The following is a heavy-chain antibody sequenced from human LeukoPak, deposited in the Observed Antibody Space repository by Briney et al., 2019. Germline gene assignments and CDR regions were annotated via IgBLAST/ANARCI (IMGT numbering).Heavy chain of an antibody. Sequence: ASVKVSCKSSGYTGTGYYMHWVRQAPGQGHEWMGWINTNSGGTTYAKKSQGRVTMTTDASTSTAYMQLRRLISDETAVDYCGRWGGSKHYCNYYGQGPLNTVSS. CDR3: GRWGGSKHYCNY. J-gene: IGHJ4*02. CDR2: INTNSGGT. D-gene: IGHD4-11*01. V-gene: IGHV1-2*02. CDR1: GYTGTGYY.